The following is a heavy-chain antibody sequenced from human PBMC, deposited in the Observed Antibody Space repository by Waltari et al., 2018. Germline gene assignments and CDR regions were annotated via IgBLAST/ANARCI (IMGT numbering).Heavy chain of an antibody. V-gene: IGHV4-38-2*01. J-gene: IGHJ5*02. Sequence: QGQLRESGPGLVKPSETLSLTCSVSGYSITTNDYWGWIRLPPGKGLEWIGSIFQDGSAYYNPSLNSRFIISVDTSNNQFSLKLRSVTPGDTAVYYCVRGEYVGNSGKVDLWGPGTLVTVSS. CDR3: VRGEYVGNSGKVDL. D-gene: IGHD1-1*01. CDR1: GYSITTNDY. CDR2: IFQDGSA.